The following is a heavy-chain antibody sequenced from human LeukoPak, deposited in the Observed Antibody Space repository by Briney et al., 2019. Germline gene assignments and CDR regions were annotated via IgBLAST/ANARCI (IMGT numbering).Heavy chain of an antibody. CDR1: GFTFSNYA. Sequence: GESLRLSCAASGFTFSNYAMSWVRQAPGKGLEWVSSIDASGGATYYAGSVKGRFTISRDNSKNTFYLQMNSLRAEDTAVYSCAKGSGSGWYGWFAPWGQGTLVTVSS. J-gene: IGHJ5*02. CDR3: AKGSGSGWYGWFAP. V-gene: IGHV3-23*01. D-gene: IGHD6-19*01. CDR2: IDASGGAT.